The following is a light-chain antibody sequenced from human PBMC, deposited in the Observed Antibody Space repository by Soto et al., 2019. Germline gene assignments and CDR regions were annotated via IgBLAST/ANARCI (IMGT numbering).Light chain of an antibody. CDR3: QQGNSLPLT. CDR1: QGISTW. J-gene: IGKJ4*01. V-gene: IGKV1D-12*01. CDR2: AAS. Sequence: DIEMTQSPSSVSASVGDRVTITCRASQGISTWLGWYQQKPGKAPNLLIYAASSLQSGVPSRFSGSGSGTDFTLTISSLQPEDFATYYCQQGNSLPLTFGGGTKVEIK.